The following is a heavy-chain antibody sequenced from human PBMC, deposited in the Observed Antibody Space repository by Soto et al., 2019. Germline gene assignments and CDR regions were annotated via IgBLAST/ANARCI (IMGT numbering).Heavy chain of an antibody. D-gene: IGHD6-13*01. CDR3: ATDPSIAAAGRYFQH. CDR1: GYTLTELS. J-gene: IGHJ1*01. V-gene: IGHV1-24*01. CDR2: FDPEDGET. Sequence: ASVKVSCEVSGYTLTELSMHWVRQAPGKGLEWMGGFDPEDGETIYAQKFQGRVTMTEDTSTDTAYMELSSLRSEDTAVYYCATDPSIAAAGRYFQHWGQGTLVTVSS.